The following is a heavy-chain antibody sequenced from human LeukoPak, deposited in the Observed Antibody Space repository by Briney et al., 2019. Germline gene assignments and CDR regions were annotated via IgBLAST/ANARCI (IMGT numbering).Heavy chain of an antibody. CDR2: ISDSGGST. D-gene: IGHD6-19*01. V-gene: IGHV3-23*01. CDR1: GFTFSTYA. CDR3: AKSHYSGPFGRMEGFDY. Sequence: GGSLRLSCAASGFTFSTYAMSWVRQAPGKGLEWVSAISDSGGSTYFADSVKGRITISRDNSKNTLYLRMNSLRAEDTAVYYCAKSHYSGPFGRMEGFDYRGEGTLVTVSS. J-gene: IGHJ4*02.